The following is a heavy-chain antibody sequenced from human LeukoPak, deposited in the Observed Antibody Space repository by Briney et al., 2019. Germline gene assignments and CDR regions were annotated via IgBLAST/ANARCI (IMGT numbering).Heavy chain of an antibody. CDR1: SGSIRSSY. V-gene: IGHV4-59*01. Sequence: PSETLSLTCTVSSGSIRSSYCHWIRQPPGKGLEWIGYICYSGSTNYNPSLKSRVAISVDTSRNQFSLKLSSVTAADTAVYYCARTPNPDFFDDWGQGTLVTVSS. CDR2: ICYSGST. D-gene: IGHD2-8*01. CDR3: ARTPNPDFFDD. J-gene: IGHJ4*02.